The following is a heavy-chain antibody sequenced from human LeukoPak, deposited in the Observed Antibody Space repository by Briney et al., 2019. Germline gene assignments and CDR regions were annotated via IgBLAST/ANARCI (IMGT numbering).Heavy chain of an antibody. CDR3: ARDGDSGSYLEGY. CDR1: GYTFTGYY. Sequence: ASVTVSCKASGYTFTGYYMHWVRQAPGQGLEWMGWINPNSGGTNYAQKFQGRVTMTMDTSISTAYMELSRLRADDTAVDYCARDGDSGSYLEGYWGQGTLVTVSS. CDR2: INPNSGGT. J-gene: IGHJ4*02. D-gene: IGHD1-26*01. V-gene: IGHV1-2*02.